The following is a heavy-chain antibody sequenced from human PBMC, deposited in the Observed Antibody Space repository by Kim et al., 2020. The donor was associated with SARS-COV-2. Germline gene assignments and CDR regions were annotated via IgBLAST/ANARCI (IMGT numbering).Heavy chain of an antibody. CDR2: INHSGST. J-gene: IGHJ6*03. V-gene: IGHV4-34*01. D-gene: IGHD4-17*01. Sequence: SETLSLTCAVYGGSFSGYYWSWIRQPPGKGLEWIGEINHSGSTNYNPSLKSRVTISVDTSKNQFSLKLSSVTAADTAVYYCARDYDGRDYYYYYYYMDVWGKGTTVTVSS. CDR1: GGSFSGYY. CDR3: ARDYDGRDYYYYYYYMDV.